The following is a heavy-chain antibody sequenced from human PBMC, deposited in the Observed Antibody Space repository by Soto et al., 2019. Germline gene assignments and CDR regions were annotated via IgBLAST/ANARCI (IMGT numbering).Heavy chain of an antibody. J-gene: IGHJ5*02. CDR3: TADVLIVAACRLDP. V-gene: IGHV3-15*01. Sequence: EVQLVESGGGLVKPGGSLRLSCAASGFTFSKAWMSWVRQAPGRGPEWVGRIKSETDGATNHYAAPVQGRFTISRDDSKTTVYLQMTSLKTYDTAVYYCTADVLIVAACRLDPCSQGTLVTVSS. D-gene: IGHD3-22*01. CDR2: IKSETDGATN. CDR1: GFTFSKAW.